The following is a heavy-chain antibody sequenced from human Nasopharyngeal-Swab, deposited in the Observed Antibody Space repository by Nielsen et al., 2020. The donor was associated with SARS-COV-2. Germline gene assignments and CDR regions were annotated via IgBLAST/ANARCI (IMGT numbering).Heavy chain of an antibody. V-gene: IGHV4-39*01. J-gene: IGHJ4*02. Sequence: SETLSLTCTVSGGSISSSSYYWGWIRQPPGKGLEWIGSIYYSGSTYYNPSLKSRVTISVDTSKNQFSLKLSSVTAADTAVYYCARLVYYYDSGGYYYDYWGQGTLVTVSS. CDR1: GGSISSSSYY. CDR2: IYYSGST. D-gene: IGHD3-22*01. CDR3: ARLVYYYDSGGYYYDY.